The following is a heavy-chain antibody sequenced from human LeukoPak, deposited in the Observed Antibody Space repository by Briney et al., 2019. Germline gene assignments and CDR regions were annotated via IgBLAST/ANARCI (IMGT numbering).Heavy chain of an antibody. J-gene: IGHJ5*02. CDR1: GFTFDNYA. V-gene: IGHV3-9*01. D-gene: IGHD2-8*02. CDR2: ISWNSGRI. CDR3: AKDKDGGVASGWLDP. Sequence: PGGSLRLSCAASGFTFDNYAMHWVRQAPGKGLEWVSGISWNSGRIVYADSVKGRFTISRDNAKKSLYLQMNSLRAEDTALYYCAKDKDGGVASGWLDPWGQGTLVTVSS.